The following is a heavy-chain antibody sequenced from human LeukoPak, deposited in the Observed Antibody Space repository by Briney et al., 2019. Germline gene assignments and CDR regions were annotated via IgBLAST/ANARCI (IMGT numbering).Heavy chain of an antibody. CDR1: GFTFSNYW. V-gene: IGHV3-7*01. Sequence: GSLGLSCATSGFTFSNYWMAWVRQAPGKGLEWVGNINQDGRAKFYVDSVKGRFTISRDNAKNSVYLQMNSLRDEDSAVYYCASSHDSSGNDWGQGTLVTVSS. CDR2: INQDGRAK. J-gene: IGHJ4*02. D-gene: IGHD3-22*01. CDR3: ASSHDSSGND.